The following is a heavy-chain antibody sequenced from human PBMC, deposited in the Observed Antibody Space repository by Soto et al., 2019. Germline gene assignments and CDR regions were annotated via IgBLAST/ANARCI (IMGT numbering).Heavy chain of an antibody. CDR2: IYYSGST. Sequence: SETLSLTCTVSGGSISSGGYYWIWIRHHPGKGLEWIGYIYYSGSTYYNPSLKSRVTISVDTSKNQFSLKLSSVTAADTAVYYCARGPGYSNYVYYYYYGMDVWGQGTTVTVSS. V-gene: IGHV4-31*03. CDR3: ARGPGYSNYVYYYYYGMDV. CDR1: GGSISSGGYY. D-gene: IGHD4-4*01. J-gene: IGHJ6*02.